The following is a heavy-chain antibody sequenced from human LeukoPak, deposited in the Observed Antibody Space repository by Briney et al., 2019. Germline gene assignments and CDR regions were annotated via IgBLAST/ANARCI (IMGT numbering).Heavy chain of an antibody. D-gene: IGHD6-13*01. J-gene: IGHJ5*02. CDR3: ARDRAATGRQWWFDP. Sequence: ASVKVSCKASGYTFTGYYMHWVRQAPGQGLEWMGWINPNSGGTKYAQNFQGRVTMTRDTSISTVYMELSSLTSDDTAVYYCARDRAATGRQWWFDPWGQGTLVTVSS. V-gene: IGHV1-2*02. CDR2: INPNSGGT. CDR1: GYTFTGYY.